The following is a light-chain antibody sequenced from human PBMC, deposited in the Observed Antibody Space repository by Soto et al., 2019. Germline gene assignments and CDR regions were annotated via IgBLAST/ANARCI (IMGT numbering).Light chain of an antibody. Sequence: DIQMTQSPSTLSASVGDRVTITCRASQSISSWLAWYQQKPGKAPKLLIYKASSLESGVPSRFSGSGSGTQFTLTIRSLQPDDFATYYYQQYNSYTFGQGTKLEIK. CDR3: QQYNSYT. V-gene: IGKV1-5*03. J-gene: IGKJ2*01. CDR1: QSISSW. CDR2: KAS.